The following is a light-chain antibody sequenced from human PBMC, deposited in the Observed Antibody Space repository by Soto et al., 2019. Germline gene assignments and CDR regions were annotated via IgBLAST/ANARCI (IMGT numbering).Light chain of an antibody. Sequence: MTQSPATLSVTPGERATLSCRTSQSVSSNLAWYQQKPGQAPRLLIYDASNRATGIPARFSGSGSGTEFTLTISSLQSEDFAVYYCQQHNNWPPITFGQGTRLEI. CDR1: QSVSSN. V-gene: IGKV3D-15*01. J-gene: IGKJ5*01. CDR2: DAS. CDR3: QQHNNWPPIT.